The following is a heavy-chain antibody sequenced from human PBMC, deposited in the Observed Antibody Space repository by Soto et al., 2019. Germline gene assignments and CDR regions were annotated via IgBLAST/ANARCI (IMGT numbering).Heavy chain of an antibody. CDR2: ISYSGTT. CDR3: ARGRGYSYGLDP. CDR1: GDSISSNNNY. D-gene: IGHD5-18*01. V-gene: IGHV4-30-4*01. J-gene: IGHJ5*02. Sequence: TSETLSLTCTVSGDSISSNNNYWSWIRQPPGEGLEWIGFISYSGTTSYIPSLKSRVAISLDTSKNQFSLSLSSVTAADTAVYYCARGRGYSYGLDPWGQGTLVT.